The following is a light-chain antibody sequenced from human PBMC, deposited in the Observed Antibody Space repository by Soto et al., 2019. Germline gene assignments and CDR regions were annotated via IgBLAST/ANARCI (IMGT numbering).Light chain of an antibody. J-gene: IGLJ1*01. Sequence: QSVLPQPASVSGSPGHSITISCTGTSSDVGGYDYVSWYQQHPGKAPKLMIYDVTNRPSGVSNRFSGSKSGNTASLTISGLQAEDEADYYCISYASINTYVFGTGTKVTVL. V-gene: IGLV2-14*01. CDR2: DVT. CDR1: SSDVGGYDY. CDR3: ISYASINTYV.